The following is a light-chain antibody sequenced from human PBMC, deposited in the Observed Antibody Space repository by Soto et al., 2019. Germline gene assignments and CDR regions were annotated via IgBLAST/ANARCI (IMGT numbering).Light chain of an antibody. CDR1: QSVSSN. Sequence: IVLTQSVGTLSLTQGERATLSCRASQSVSSNLAWYQQKPGQAPRLLIYGSTRATGIPARFSGSGSGTEFTLTISSLQSEDSALYYCQQYNWWPWPFGQGTKV. CDR3: QQYNWWPWP. V-gene: IGKV3-15*01. J-gene: IGKJ1*01. CDR2: GS.